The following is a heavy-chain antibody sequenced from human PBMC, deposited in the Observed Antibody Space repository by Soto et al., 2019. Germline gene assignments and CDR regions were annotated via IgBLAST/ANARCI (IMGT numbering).Heavy chain of an antibody. D-gene: IGHD5-18*01. J-gene: IGHJ6*02. CDR2: IYAGDSDT. CDR3: ARAQHTSMNYYDGMDV. CDR1: GYIFTSYW. Sequence: GESLKISCNGSGYIFTSYWIGWVRQMPGKGLEWMGVIYAGDSDTRYSPSFQGQVTISADKSISTAYLQWSSLKASDTAMYYCARAQHTSMNYYDGMDVWGQGTTVTVSS. V-gene: IGHV5-51*01.